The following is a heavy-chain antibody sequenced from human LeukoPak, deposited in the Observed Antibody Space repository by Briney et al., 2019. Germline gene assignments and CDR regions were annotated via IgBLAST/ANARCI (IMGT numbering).Heavy chain of an antibody. V-gene: IGHV1-69*13. CDR1: GGTFSSYA. Sequence: ASVKVSCKASGGTFSSYAISWVRQAPGQGLEWIGGIIPIFGTANYAQKFQGRVTITADESTSTAYMELSSLRSEDTAVYYCARESPYSGSPGYYFDYWGQGTLVTVSS. CDR2: IIPIFGTA. J-gene: IGHJ4*02. CDR3: ARESPYSGSPGYYFDY. D-gene: IGHD1-26*01.